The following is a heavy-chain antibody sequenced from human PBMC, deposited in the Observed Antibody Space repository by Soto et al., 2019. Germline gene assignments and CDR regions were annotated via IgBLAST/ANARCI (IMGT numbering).Heavy chain of an antibody. Sequence: GGSLRLSYAASGFTFSSYAMSWVRQAPGKGLEWVSAISGSGGSTYYADSVKGRFTISRDNSKNTLYLQMNSLRAEDTAVYYCAKDLTMIVVVRSFDYWGQGTLVTVSS. J-gene: IGHJ4*02. V-gene: IGHV3-23*01. CDR2: ISGSGGST. CDR1: GFTFSSYA. D-gene: IGHD3-22*01. CDR3: AKDLTMIVVVRSFDY.